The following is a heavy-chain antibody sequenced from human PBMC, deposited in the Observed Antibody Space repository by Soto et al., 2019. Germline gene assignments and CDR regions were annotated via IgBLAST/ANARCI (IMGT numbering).Heavy chain of an antibody. CDR3: ATDRLEGGFDY. V-gene: IGHV1-69*06. Sequence: SVKVSCKASGGTFSSYAISWVRQAPGQGLEWMGGIIPIFGETIYAQKFQGRVTMTEDTPTDTAYMELSSLRSEDTAVYYCATDRLEGGFDYWGQGTLVTVSS. D-gene: IGHD6-25*01. CDR1: GGTFSSYA. CDR2: IIPIFGET. J-gene: IGHJ4*02.